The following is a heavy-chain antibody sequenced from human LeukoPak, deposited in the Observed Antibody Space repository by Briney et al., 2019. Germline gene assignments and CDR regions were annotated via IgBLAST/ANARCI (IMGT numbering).Heavy chain of an antibody. D-gene: IGHD4-17*01. Sequence: ASVKVSCKASGYTFTGYYMHWVRQAPGQGLEWMGWINPNSGGTNYAQKFQGRVTMTRDTSISTAYMELSRLRSDDTAVYYCATLNAPYAPFDYWGQGTLVTVSS. CDR3: ATLNAPYAPFDY. V-gene: IGHV1-2*02. CDR2: INPNSGGT. CDR1: GYTFTGYY. J-gene: IGHJ4*02.